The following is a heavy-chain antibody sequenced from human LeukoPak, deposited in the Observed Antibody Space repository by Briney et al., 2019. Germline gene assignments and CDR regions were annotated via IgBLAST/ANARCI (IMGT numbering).Heavy chain of an antibody. CDR3: ARDRSKQWLSWYFDL. J-gene: IGHJ2*01. Sequence: SETLSLTCTVSGGSISSGSYYLSWIRQPAGKGLEWIGRIYTSGSTNYNPSLKSRVTISVDTSKNQFSLKLSSVTAADTAVYYCARDRSKQWLSWYFDLWGRGTLVTVSS. CDR1: GGSISSGSYY. CDR2: IYTSGST. V-gene: IGHV4-61*02. D-gene: IGHD6-19*01.